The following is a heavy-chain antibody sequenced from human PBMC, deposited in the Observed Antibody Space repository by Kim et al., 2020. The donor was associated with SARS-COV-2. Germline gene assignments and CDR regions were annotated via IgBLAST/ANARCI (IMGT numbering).Heavy chain of an antibody. V-gene: IGHV4-34*01. Sequence: SETLSLTCAVYGVSFSGYYWSWIRQPPGKGLEWIGEINHSGSTNYNPSLKSRVTISVDTSKNQFSLKLSSVTAADTAVYYCARGPAWDTAIRRPARYYYGMDVWGQGTTVTVSS. CDR2: INHSGST. CDR1: GVSFSGYY. CDR3: ARGPAWDTAIRRPARYYYGMDV. D-gene: IGHD5-18*01. J-gene: IGHJ6*02.